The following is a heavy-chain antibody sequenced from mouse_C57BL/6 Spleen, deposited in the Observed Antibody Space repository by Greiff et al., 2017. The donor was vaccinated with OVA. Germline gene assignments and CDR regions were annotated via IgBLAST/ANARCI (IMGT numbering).Heavy chain of an antibody. D-gene: IGHD4-1*01. V-gene: IGHV5-9-1*02. CDR2: ISSGGDYI. CDR3: TRTGTAAMDY. J-gene: IGHJ4*01. Sequence: EVKVEESGEGLVKPGGSLKLSCAASGFTFSSYAMSWVRQTPEKRLEWVAYISSGGDYIYYADTVKGRFTISRDNARNTLYLQMSSLKSEDTAMYYCTRTGTAAMDYWGQGTSVTVSS. CDR1: GFTFSSYA.